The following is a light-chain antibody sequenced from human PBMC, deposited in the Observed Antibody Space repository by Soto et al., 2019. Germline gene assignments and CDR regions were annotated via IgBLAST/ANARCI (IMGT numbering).Light chain of an antibody. CDR3: QKYDSVPT. CDR2: AAS. Sequence: DIQMTQSPSSLSASVGDRVIITCRPSQGIGNSLAWYQQKPGKVPKVLIHAASTLQSGVPSRFSGSRSGTDFTLTISSLQPEDVATYYCQKYDSVPTFGPGTKVDIK. CDR1: QGIGNS. V-gene: IGKV1-27*01. J-gene: IGKJ1*01.